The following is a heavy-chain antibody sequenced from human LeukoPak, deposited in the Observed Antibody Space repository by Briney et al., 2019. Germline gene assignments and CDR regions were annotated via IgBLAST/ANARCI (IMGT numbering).Heavy chain of an antibody. CDR3: ARGFSLGIYSSGWYRPRGDAFDI. CDR1: GGSISSRGYY. CDR2: MYYSGST. Sequence: SETLSLTCTVSGGSISSRGYYWGWIRQPPGKGLEWIGSMYYSGSTYYNPSLKSRVTISVDTSKNQFSLKLSSVTAADTAVYYCARGFSLGIYSSGWYRPRGDAFDIWGQGTMVTVSS. V-gene: IGHV4-39*07. J-gene: IGHJ3*02. D-gene: IGHD6-19*01.